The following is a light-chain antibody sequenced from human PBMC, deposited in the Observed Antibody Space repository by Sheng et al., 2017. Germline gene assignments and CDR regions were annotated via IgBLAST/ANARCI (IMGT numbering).Light chain of an antibody. J-gene: IGLJ2*01. V-gene: IGLV3-1*01. CDR2: QDN. CDR3: QAWDGSIAGV. CDR1: KLGDKY. Sequence: SYELTQPPSVSVSPGQTAIITCSGDKLGDKYACWYQQKSGQPPVLVIYQDNKRPSWIPERFSGSNSGNTATLTISGTQAVDEADYYCQAWDGSIAGVFGGGTKVTVL.